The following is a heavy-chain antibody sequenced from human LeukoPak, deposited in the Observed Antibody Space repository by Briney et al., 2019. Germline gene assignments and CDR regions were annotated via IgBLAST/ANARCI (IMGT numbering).Heavy chain of an antibody. CDR1: GFTFSSYE. Sequence: GGSLRLSCAASGFTFSSYEMNWVRQAPGKGLEWVSYISSSGSTIYYADSVKGRFTISRDNAKNSLYLQMNSLRAEDTAVYYCARDLFTAPYYDIVDVWGKGTTVTVSS. V-gene: IGHV3-48*03. CDR3: ARDLFTAPYYDIVDV. CDR2: ISSSGSTI. J-gene: IGHJ6*04. D-gene: IGHD3-9*01.